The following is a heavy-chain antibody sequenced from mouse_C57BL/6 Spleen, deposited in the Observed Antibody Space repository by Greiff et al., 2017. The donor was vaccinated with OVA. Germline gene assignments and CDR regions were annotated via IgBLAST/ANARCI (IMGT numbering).Heavy chain of an antibody. CDR1: GFNIKDYY. J-gene: IGHJ3*01. CDR3: ARMGLPFAY. Sequence: VQLQQSGAELVKPGASVKLSCTASGFNIKDYYMHWVQQSTEQGLEWIGRIDPEDGETKYAPKFQGKANITADTSSNTAYLQLSSLTSEDTAVYYGARMGLPFAYWGQGTLVTVSA. V-gene: IGHV14-2*01. D-gene: IGHD2-4*01. CDR2: IDPEDGET.